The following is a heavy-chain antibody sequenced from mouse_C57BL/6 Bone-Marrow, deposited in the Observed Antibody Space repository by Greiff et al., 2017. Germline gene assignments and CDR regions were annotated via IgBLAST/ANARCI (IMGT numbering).Heavy chain of an antibody. CDR3: ARQGGVTTGYWYFDV. Sequence: EVQLVESGGGLVQPGESLKLSCESNEYEFPSHDMSWVRKTPEKRLELVAAINSDGGSTYYPDTMERRFIISRDNTKKTLYLQMCSLRSEDTALYYCARQGGVTTGYWYFDVWGTGTTVTVSS. D-gene: IGHD2-2*01. J-gene: IGHJ1*03. CDR2: INSDGGST. V-gene: IGHV5-2*01. CDR1: EYEFPSHD.